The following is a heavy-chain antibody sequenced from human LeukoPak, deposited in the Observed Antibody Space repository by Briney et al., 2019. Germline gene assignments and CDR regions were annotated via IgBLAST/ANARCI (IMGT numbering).Heavy chain of an antibody. V-gene: IGHV4-34*01. D-gene: IGHD3-9*01. CDR1: GGSFSGYY. CDR3: ARERPSYYDILTGYYPRSLPYYFDY. Sequence: SETLSLTCAVYGGSFSGYYWSWIRQPPGKGLEWIGEINHSGSTNYNPSLKSRGTISVDTSKNQFSLKLSSVTAADTAVYYCARERPSYYDILTGYYPRSLPYYFDYWGQGTLVTVSS. J-gene: IGHJ4*02. CDR2: INHSGST.